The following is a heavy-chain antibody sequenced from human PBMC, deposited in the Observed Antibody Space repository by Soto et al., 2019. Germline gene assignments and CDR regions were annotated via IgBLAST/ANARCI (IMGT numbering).Heavy chain of an antibody. Sequence: QVQLVQSGAEVKKPGASVKVSCKASGYTFTSYGINWVRQAPGQGLEWLGWISPYDGYTNYEQILQGRVYITTDTSTTTAYMGLRSLRSADTAMYYCARGGYYDSSGSRNYHYYGINVWGQGTTVTVSS. CDR3: ARGGYYDSSGSRNYHYYGINV. CDR2: ISPYDGYT. J-gene: IGHJ6*02. D-gene: IGHD3-22*01. V-gene: IGHV1-18*01. CDR1: GYTFTSYG.